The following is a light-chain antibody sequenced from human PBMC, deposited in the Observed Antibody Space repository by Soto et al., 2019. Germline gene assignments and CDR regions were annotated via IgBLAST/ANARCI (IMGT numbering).Light chain of an antibody. V-gene: IGLV2-11*01. CDR3: CSFAGL. CDR2: DVT. CDR1: SSDVGRYNY. J-gene: IGLJ2*01. Sequence: QSVLTQPRSVSGSPGQSVAISCAGTSSDVGRYNYVSWYQQYPGKDPKLIIYDVTKRPSGVPDRFSGSKSGNTSSLTISGLQAEDEADYYCCSFAGLFGGGTKLTVL.